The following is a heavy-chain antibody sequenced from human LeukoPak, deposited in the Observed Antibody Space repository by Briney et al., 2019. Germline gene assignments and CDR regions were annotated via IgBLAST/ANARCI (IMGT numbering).Heavy chain of an antibody. CDR1: RFTFGAYA. V-gene: IGHV3-23*01. CDR3: AKGDAHGDYFYFDN. CDR2: ISGSGVST. D-gene: IGHD4-17*01. Sequence: GGSLRLSCAASRFTFGAYAMTWVRQAPGKGLEWVSGISGSGVSTYYADSVKGRFTIPRDNSKNTLFLQMSGLSPEDTAVYYCAKGDAHGDYFYFDNWGQGTLVTVSS. J-gene: IGHJ4*02.